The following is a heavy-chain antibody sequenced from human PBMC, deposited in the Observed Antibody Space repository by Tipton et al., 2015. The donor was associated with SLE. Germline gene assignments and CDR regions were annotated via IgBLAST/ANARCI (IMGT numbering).Heavy chain of an antibody. CDR1: GGSIRSYY. J-gene: IGHJ4*02. V-gene: IGHV4-59*08. Sequence: TLSLTCTVSGGSIRSYYWSWIRHPPGKGLEWIGYIYYSGSTNYNPSLKSRVTISVDTSQNQFSLKLSSVTAADTAVYYCVRGCYYGDSYYFDYWGQGTLVTVSS. CDR3: VRGCYYGDSYYFDY. D-gene: IGHD4-17*01. CDR2: IYYSGST.